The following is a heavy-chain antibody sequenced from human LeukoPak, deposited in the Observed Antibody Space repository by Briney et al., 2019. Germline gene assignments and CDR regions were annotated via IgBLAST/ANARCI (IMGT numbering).Heavy chain of an antibody. CDR1: GGSISSYY. CDR2: IYYSGST. D-gene: IGHD3-22*01. V-gene: IGHV4-59*01. CDR3: ARTSYYYDSSGYYSHAFDI. J-gene: IGHJ3*02. Sequence: SETLSLTCTVSGGSISSYYWSWIRQPPGKGLEWIGYIYYSGSTNYNPSLKSRVTISVDTSKNQFPLKLSSVTAADTAVYYCARTSYYYDSSGYYSHAFDIWGQGTMVTVSS.